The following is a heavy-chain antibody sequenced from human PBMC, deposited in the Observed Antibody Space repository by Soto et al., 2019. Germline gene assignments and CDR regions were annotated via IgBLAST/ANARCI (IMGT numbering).Heavy chain of an antibody. V-gene: IGHV1-69*13. Sequence: SVKVSCKASGGTFSSYAISWVRQAPGQGLEWMGGIIPISGTANYVQKFQGRVTITADESTSTAYMELSSLRSEDTAVYYCARRRSILSGMDVWGQGTTVTVSS. CDR3: ARRRSILSGMDV. CDR2: IIPISGTA. CDR1: GGTFSSYA. J-gene: IGHJ6*02.